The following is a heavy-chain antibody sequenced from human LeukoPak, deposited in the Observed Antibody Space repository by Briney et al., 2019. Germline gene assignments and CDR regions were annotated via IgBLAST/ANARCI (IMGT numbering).Heavy chain of an antibody. Sequence: GGSLRLSCAASGLTVSSNHISWVRQAPGKGLEWVSVIYAGGSTYYADSVKGRFTISRDNSKNTVFLQMNSLRVGDTAAYYCAKGHSDYGTGFDQWGQGTLVTVSS. CDR1: GLTVSSNH. V-gene: IGHV3-53*01. D-gene: IGHD4-17*01. J-gene: IGHJ4*02. CDR3: AKGHSDYGTGFDQ. CDR2: IYAGGST.